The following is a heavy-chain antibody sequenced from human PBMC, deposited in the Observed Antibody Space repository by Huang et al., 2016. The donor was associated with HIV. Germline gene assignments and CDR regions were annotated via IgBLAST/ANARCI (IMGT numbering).Heavy chain of an antibody. CDR2: IYSGGTT. D-gene: IGHD2-8*02. J-gene: IGHJ4*02. CDR3: AKEGDTGAALGY. V-gene: IGHV3-53*01. CDR1: GFTVSTNY. Sequence: EVQLVESGGGLIQPGGSLRLSCAASGFTVSTNYMTWVRPAPGKGLEWVALIYSGGTTDYADAVKGRFTISRDDSENTLYLHMTSLRAGDTAVYYCAKEGDTGAALGYWGQGTLVTVS.